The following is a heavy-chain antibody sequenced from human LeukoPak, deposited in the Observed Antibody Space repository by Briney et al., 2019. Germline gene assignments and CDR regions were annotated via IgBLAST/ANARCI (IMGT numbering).Heavy chain of an antibody. D-gene: IGHD2-2*01. V-gene: IGHV3-30*02. CDR2: IRYDGSNK. CDR3: ATKYCSSTSCYRSGFGY. J-gene: IGHJ4*02. Sequence: PGGSLRHSCAPSGFTFSSYGMHWVRQAPGKGLEWVAFIRYDGSNKYNADSVKGRFTISRDNSKNTLYLQMNSLRAEDTAVYYCATKYCSSTSCYRSGFGYWGQGTLVTVSS. CDR1: GFTFSSYG.